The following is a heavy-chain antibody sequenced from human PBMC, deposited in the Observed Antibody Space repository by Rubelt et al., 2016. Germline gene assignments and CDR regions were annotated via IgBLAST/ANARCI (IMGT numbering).Heavy chain of an antibody. CDR1: GFTFSSYS. Sequence: VQLVESGGGVVQPGRSLRLSCAASGFTFSSYSMHWVRQAPGKGLEWVAVIWYDGSNKYYADSVKGRFTISRDNSKNTLYLQMNSLRAEDTAVYYCAKDRGEIQLWFVSDAFDIWGQGTMVTVSS. D-gene: IGHD5-18*01. J-gene: IGHJ3*02. V-gene: IGHV3-33*06. CDR2: IWYDGSNK. CDR3: AKDRGEIQLWFVSDAFDI.